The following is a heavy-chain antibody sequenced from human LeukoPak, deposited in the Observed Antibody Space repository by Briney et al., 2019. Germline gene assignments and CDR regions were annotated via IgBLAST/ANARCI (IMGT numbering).Heavy chain of an antibody. V-gene: IGHV3-11*01. CDR3: ASHFYDFWSGYYGN. CDR1: GFTFSHAW. CDR2: ISSSGSTI. D-gene: IGHD3-3*01. J-gene: IGHJ4*02. Sequence: PGGSLRLSCAASGFTFSHAWMTWIRQAPGKGLEWVSYISSSGSTIYYADSVKGRFTISRDNAKNSLYLQMNSLRAEDTAVYYCASHFYDFWSGYYGNWGQGTLVTVSS.